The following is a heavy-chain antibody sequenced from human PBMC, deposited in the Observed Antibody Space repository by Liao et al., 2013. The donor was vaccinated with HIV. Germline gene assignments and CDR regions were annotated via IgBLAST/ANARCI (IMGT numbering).Heavy chain of an antibody. J-gene: IGHJ4*02. CDR3: ARDTRNTLVRGVSAFLY. D-gene: IGHD3-10*01. CDR2: IDHAGST. V-gene: IGHV4-34*02. Sequence: QVQPQQWGAGLLKPSETLSLTCAVHGGSFRGYFWSWIRQFPGQALEWIGEIDHAGSTTYNPSLKSRVTMSVDTSKTQFSLRLTSVTAADTAVYYCARDTRNTLVRGVSAFLYWGQGSLVTVSS. CDR1: GGSFRGYF.